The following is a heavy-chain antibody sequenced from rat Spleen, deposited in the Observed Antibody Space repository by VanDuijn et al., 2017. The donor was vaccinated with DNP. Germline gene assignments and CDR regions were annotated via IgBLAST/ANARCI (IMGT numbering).Heavy chain of an antibody. Sequence: QVQLKESGPGMVQPSQTLSLTCTVSGFSLTDYSVHWVRQPSGKGLEWMGVIWTGGSTEYNSALKSRLSISRDTSKSQVFLKMTSLQTEDTATYYCARDHWYFDFWGPGTMVTVSS. CDR1: GFSLTDYS. CDR3: ARDHWYFDF. CDR2: IWTGGST. V-gene: IGHV2-30*01. J-gene: IGHJ1*01.